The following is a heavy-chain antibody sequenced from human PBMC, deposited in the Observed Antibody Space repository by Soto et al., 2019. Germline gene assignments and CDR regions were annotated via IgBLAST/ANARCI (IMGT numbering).Heavy chain of an antibody. V-gene: IGHV1-69*13. D-gene: IGHD6-25*01. CDR2: VISLFGTA. J-gene: IGHJ3*02. CDR1: GGTFSSHS. CDR3: ARIPYSSESRNAFDI. Sequence: GSSVKVSCKASGGTFSSHSINWVRQAPGQGLEWMGGVISLFGTANYAHNFKGRVTITADQSTSTAYMELRSLRSDGTAVYYCARIPYSSESRNAFDIWGQGTMVTVSS.